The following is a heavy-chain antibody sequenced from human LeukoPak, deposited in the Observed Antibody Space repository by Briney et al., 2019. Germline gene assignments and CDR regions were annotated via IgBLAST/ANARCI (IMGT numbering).Heavy chain of an antibody. CDR1: GGSISSYY. D-gene: IGHD2-2*01. CDR3: ARGPKVVPAAI. V-gene: IGHV4-59*01. CDR2: IYYSGST. Sequence: PSETLSLTCTVSGGSISSYYWSWIRQPPGKGLEWIGYIYYSGSTNYNASLTSRVTISVDRSKNQFSLKLSSVTAADTAVYYCARGPKVVPAAIWGQGTLVTVSS. J-gene: IGHJ4*02.